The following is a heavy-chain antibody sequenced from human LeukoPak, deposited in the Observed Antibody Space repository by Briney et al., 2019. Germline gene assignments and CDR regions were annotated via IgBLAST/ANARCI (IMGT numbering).Heavy chain of an antibody. D-gene: IGHD6-6*01. V-gene: IGHV4-39*01. CDR2: IYYSGTT. CDR3: ARRTSIAARPDSLDY. Sequence: PSETLSLTCTVSGGSISSSSYYWGWIRQPPGKGLEWIGSIYYSGTTYYNPSLKSRVTISVHTSKNQFSLKLSSVTAAAPAMSLCARRTSIAARPDSLDYWGEGTLVTVSS. J-gene: IGHJ4*02. CDR1: GGSISSSSYY.